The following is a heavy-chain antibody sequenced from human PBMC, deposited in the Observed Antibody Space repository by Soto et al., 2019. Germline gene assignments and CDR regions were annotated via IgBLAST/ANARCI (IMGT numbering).Heavy chain of an antibody. D-gene: IGHD4-17*01. J-gene: IGHJ6*02. V-gene: IGHV2-5*02. CDR3: AHNGGLRTYYGMDV. CDR1: GFSLSTSGVG. CDR2: IYWDDDK. Sequence: QITLKESGPTLVKPTQTLTLTCTFSGFSLSTSGVGVGWIRQPPGKALEWLALIYWDDDKLYSPSLKSRLTITKDTSKNQVVLTMTNMDPVDTATYYCAHNGGLRTYYGMDVWGQGTTVPVSS.